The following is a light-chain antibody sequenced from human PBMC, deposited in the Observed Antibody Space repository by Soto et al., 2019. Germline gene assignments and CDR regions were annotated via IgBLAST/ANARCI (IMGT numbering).Light chain of an antibody. CDR2: DDN. CDR3: GTWDSSLTNGRAV. J-gene: IGLJ3*02. Sequence: QSVLTQPPSVSAAPGQTVTVSCSGNSSNIGNGYVSWYQQFPGTAPRLLIYDDNKRPSGIRDRFSGSKSGTSATLAITGLQTGDEAVYYCGTWDSSLTNGRAVFGGGTKLTVL. CDR1: SSNIGNGY. V-gene: IGLV1-51*01.